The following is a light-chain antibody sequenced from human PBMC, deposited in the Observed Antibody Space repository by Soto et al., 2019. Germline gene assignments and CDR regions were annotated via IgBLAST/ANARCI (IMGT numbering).Light chain of an antibody. V-gene: IGKV3-20*01. CDR3: QQYGSSPRT. J-gene: IGKJ1*01. CDR1: QSLSSSY. Sequence: IVLTQSPGTLSLSPGERATLSCRASQSLSSSYLAWYQQKPGQTPRLLIYDASSRATGIPDRFSGSGSGTDFTLTISRLEPEDFAVYYCQQYGSSPRTFGQGTKVEIK. CDR2: DAS.